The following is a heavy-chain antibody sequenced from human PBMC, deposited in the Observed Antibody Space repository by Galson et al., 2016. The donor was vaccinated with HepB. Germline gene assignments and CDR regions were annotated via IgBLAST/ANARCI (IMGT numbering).Heavy chain of an antibody. CDR2: MHTGGGA. D-gene: IGHD5-12*01. V-gene: IGHV3-53*01. Sequence: SLRLSCAASGFDVGGKYRSWVRQAPGKGLEWVSSMHTGGGAYYADSVKGRFTISRDHSETIVYLQMNNLRAEDAAVYYCVGPYSGLDWGQGTLVSVSS. CDR1: GFDVGGKY. CDR3: VGPYSGLD. J-gene: IGHJ4*02.